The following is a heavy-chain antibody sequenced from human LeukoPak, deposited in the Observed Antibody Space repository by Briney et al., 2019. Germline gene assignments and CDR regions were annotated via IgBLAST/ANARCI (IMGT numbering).Heavy chain of an antibody. D-gene: IGHD5-12*01. CDR3: AKLGIVATMPDY. CDR1: GSTFSSYA. CDR2: ISGTGSGT. V-gene: IGHV3-23*01. Sequence: GGSLRLSCAASGSTFSSYAMSWVRQAPGKGLEWVSAISGTGSGTYYADAVKGRFTISRGSSKNTLYLQMNSLRAEDTAVYYCAKLGIVATMPDYWGQGTLVTVSS. J-gene: IGHJ4*02.